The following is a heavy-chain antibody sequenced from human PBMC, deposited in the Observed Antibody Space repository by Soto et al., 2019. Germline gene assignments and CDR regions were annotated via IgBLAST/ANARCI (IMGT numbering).Heavy chain of an antibody. CDR2: ITSSGAA. J-gene: IGHJ5*02. CDR3: AKGESSVSARDFDP. CDR1: GFTFNNYA. Sequence: DVQLLESGGDLAQPGGSLRLSCEASGFTFNNYAIAWVRQAPGKGLEWVSGITSSGAAYYADSVKGRFTTSRDNSKNTLYLQMNSLRAEDTAVYYCAKGESSVSARDFDPWGQGTLVTVSS. D-gene: IGHD3-22*01. V-gene: IGHV3-23*01.